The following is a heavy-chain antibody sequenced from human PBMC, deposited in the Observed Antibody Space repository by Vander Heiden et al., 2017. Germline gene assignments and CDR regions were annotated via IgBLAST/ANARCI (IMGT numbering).Heavy chain of an antibody. CDR1: GYSFTSSG. Sequence: EVQLVQSGAEVKKPGESLKISCTGSGYSFTSSGIGWVRQMPGKGLEWMGIIYPGDSDTRYSPSFQGQVTISADKSISTAYLQWSSLKASDTAMYYCARQIWAQDSGSYYIPDYWGQGTLVTVSS. CDR2: IYPGDSDT. J-gene: IGHJ4*02. V-gene: IGHV5-51*01. D-gene: IGHD1-26*01. CDR3: ARQIWAQDSGSYYIPDY.